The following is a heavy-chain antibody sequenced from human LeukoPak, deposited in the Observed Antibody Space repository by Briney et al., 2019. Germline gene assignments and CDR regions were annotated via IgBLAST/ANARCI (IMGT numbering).Heavy chain of an antibody. CDR1: GGSISSSSYY. J-gene: IGHJ3*02. V-gene: IGHV4-39*07. CDR2: IYYSGST. CDR3: AGVIFGNYSDAFDI. D-gene: IGHD3-3*02. Sequence: SETLSLTCTVSGGSISSSSYYWGWIRQPPGKGLEWIGSIYYSGSTYYNPSLKSRVTISVDTSKNQFSLKLSSVTAADTAVYYCAGVIFGNYSDAFDIWGLGTMVTVSS.